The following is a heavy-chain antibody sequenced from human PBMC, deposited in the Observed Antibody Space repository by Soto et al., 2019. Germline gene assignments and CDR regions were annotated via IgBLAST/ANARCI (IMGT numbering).Heavy chain of an antibody. CDR3: ARVGGYSSGWYYY. Sequence: GGSLSLSCAASGVTVSSSYMSWVRQAPGKGLEWVSGINSGGSTYYADSVKGRFTISRDNSKNTLYLQMNSLRAEDTAVYYCARVGGYSSGWYYYWGQGTLVTVSS. CDR2: INSGGST. D-gene: IGHD6-19*01. V-gene: IGHV3-53*01. CDR1: GVTVSSSY. J-gene: IGHJ4*02.